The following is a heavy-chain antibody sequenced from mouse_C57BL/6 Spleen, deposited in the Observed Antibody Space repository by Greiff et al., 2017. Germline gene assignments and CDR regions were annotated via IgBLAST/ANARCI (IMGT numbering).Heavy chain of an antibody. J-gene: IGHJ1*03. V-gene: IGHV5-6*01. CDR1: GFTFSSYG. CDR3: ARPGSSNWYFDV. D-gene: IGHD1-1*01. CDR2: ISSGGSYT. Sequence: EVQVVESGGDLVKPGGSLKLSCAASGFTFSSYGMSWVRQTPDKRLEWVATISSGGSYTYYPDSVKGRFTISRDNAKNTLYLQMSSLKSEDTAMYYCARPGSSNWYFDVWGTGTTVTVSS.